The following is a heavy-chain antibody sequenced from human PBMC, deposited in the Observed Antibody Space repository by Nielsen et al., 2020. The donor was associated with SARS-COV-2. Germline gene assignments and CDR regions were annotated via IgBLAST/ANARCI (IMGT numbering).Heavy chain of an antibody. Sequence: GGSLRLSCAASGFTFSSYEMNWVRQAPGKGLEWVSYISSSGSTIYYADSVKGRFTISRDNAKNSLYLQMNSLRAEDTAVYYCASSYYYDSSVHDYWGQGTLVTVSS. CDR2: ISSSGSTI. V-gene: IGHV3-48*03. D-gene: IGHD3-22*01. CDR3: ASSYYYDSSVHDY. CDR1: GFTFSSYE. J-gene: IGHJ4*02.